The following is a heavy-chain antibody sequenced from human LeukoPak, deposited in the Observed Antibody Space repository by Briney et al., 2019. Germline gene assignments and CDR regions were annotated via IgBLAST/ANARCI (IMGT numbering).Heavy chain of an antibody. CDR2: ISHDGNNK. V-gene: IGHV3-30*09. Sequence: PGGSLRLSSAASGFTFSSNVMHWVRLAPGKGLQWVAGISHDGNNKYYADSVKGRFAISRDNSKNALYLQMNSLRAEDTAVYYCARASTWVPGEDSSGYYYPYAFDLWGQGTMVTVTS. D-gene: IGHD3-22*01. CDR3: ARASTWVPGEDSSGYYYPYAFDL. J-gene: IGHJ3*01. CDR1: GFTFSSNV.